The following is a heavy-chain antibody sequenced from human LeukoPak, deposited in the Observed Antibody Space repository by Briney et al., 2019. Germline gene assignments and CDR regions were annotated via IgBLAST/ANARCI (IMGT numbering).Heavy chain of an antibody. D-gene: IGHD6-19*01. CDR3: AKRVLGGVAGTGDYYYYGMDV. Sequence: GGSLRLSCAASGFTFSSYAMSWVRQAPGKGLEWVSAISGSGGSTYYADSVKGRFTISRDNSKNTLYLQMNSLRAEDTAVYYCAKRVLGGVAGTGDYYYYGMDVWGQGTTVTVSS. V-gene: IGHV3-23*01. CDR1: GFTFSSYA. CDR2: ISGSGGST. J-gene: IGHJ6*02.